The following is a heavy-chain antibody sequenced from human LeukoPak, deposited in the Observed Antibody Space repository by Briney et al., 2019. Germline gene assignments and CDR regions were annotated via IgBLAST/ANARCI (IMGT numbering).Heavy chain of an antibody. D-gene: IGHD1-1*01. J-gene: IGHJ4*02. CDR1: GFTFSSYA. Sequence: PGGSLRLSCAASGFTFSSYAMSWVRQAPGMGLEWVSTISGSGVTTYYADSVRGRFTISRDNSKTTLYLQLDSLRPEDMAIYYCAKSPGQIQLDYFDYWGQGTLVTVSS. CDR3: AKSPGQIQLDYFDY. CDR2: ISGSGVTT. V-gene: IGHV3-23*01.